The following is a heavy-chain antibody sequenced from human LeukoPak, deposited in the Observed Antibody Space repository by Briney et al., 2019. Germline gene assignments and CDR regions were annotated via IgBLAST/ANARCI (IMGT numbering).Heavy chain of an antibody. Sequence: GSLRLSCVASAFSDKSNYMSWVRQAPGKGLEWVSVSYSGGSTYYEDSVKGRFTVSSDVSKNTLYLQMNNLRGEDTAVYYCASRHCSGENCYAGPLDFWGQGIQVTVSS. CDR1: AFSDKSNY. CDR3: ASRHCSGENCYAGPLDF. CDR2: SYSGGST. V-gene: IGHV3-53*01. D-gene: IGHD2-8*02. J-gene: IGHJ4*02.